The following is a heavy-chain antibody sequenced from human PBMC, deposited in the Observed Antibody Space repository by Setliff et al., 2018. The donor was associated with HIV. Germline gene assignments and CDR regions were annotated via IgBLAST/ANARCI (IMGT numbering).Heavy chain of an antibody. J-gene: IGHJ4*02. CDR1: GYTFTSYA. V-gene: IGHV1-3*01. CDR2: INAGNGNT. CDR3: ARVPLYDILTGYPDY. D-gene: IGHD3-9*01. Sequence: ASVKVSCKASGYTFTSYAMHWVRQAPGQRLEWMGWINAGNGNTKYSQKFQGRVTITRDTSASTAYMELSSLRSEDTAVYYCARVPLYDILTGYPDYWGQGTLVTVSS.